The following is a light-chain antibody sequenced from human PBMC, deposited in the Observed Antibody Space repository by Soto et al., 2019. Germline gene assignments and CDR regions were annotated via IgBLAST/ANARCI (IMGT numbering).Light chain of an antibody. CDR3: AAWDDSLSGVV. Sequence: QSVLTQPPSASGTPGQRVTISCSGSSSNIGSNYVYWYQQLPGTAPKLLIYRNNQRPSWVPDRFSGSKSGTSASQAISGLRYEDEADYYCAAWDDSLSGVVFGGGTKLTVL. V-gene: IGLV1-47*01. CDR1: SSNIGSNY. J-gene: IGLJ2*01. CDR2: RNN.